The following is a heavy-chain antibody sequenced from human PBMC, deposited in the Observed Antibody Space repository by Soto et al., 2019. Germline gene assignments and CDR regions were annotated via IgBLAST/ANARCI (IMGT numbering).Heavy chain of an antibody. V-gene: IGHV4-34*12. J-gene: IGHJ4*02. D-gene: IGHD3-9*01. CDR3: ARVDNY. CDR2: IIHSGST. CDR1: GGSFIGYS. Sequence: QVQLQQWGAGLLEPSETLSLTCAVYGGSFIGYSWAWIRQPPGKGLEWIGEIIHSGSTNYNPSLKSRVTISVDTSKNQFSLRLSSVTAADTAVYYCARVDNYWGQGTLVTVSS.